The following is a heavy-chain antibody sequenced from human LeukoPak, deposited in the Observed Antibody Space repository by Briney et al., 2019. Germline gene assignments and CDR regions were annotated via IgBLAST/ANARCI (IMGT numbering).Heavy chain of an antibody. D-gene: IGHD3-22*01. CDR3: ARYYYDSSGYSVDY. V-gene: IGHV3-23*01. CDR2: TSGSGGST. CDR1: GFTFSSYA. Sequence: GGSLRLSCAASGFTFSSYAMSWVRQAPGKGLEWVSATSGSGGSTYYADSVKGRFTISRDNSKNTLYLQMNSLRAEDTAVYYCARYYYDSSGYSVDYWGQGTLVTVSS. J-gene: IGHJ4*02.